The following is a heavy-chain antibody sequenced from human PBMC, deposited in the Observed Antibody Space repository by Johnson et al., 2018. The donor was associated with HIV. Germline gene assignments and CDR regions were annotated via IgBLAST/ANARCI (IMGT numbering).Heavy chain of an antibody. CDR1: GFTFSSYA. Sequence: QVQLVESGGGVVQPGRSLRLSCAASGFTFSSYAMHWVRQAPGKGLEWVAFIRYDGSNKYYADSVKGRFTISRDNSKNKLYLQTNSLRAEDTAVFYCARDRYYGLAWGWAFDIWGQGTMVTVSS. CDR3: ARDRYYGLAWGWAFDI. D-gene: IGHD3-16*01. V-gene: IGHV3-30*04. CDR2: IRYDGSNK. J-gene: IGHJ3*02.